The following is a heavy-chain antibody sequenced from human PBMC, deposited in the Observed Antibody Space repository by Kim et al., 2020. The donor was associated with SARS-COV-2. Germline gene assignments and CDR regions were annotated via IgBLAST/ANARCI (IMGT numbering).Heavy chain of an antibody. V-gene: IGHV4-39*01. CDR1: GGSISSSSYY. CDR2: IYYSGST. J-gene: IGHJ5*02. CDR3: SRHGRNWFDP. Sequence: SETLSLTCTVSGGSISSSSYYWGWIRQPPGKGLEWIGSIYYSGSTYYNPSLKSRVTISVDTSKNQFSLKLSSVTAADTAVYYCSRHGRNWFDPWGQGTLVTVSS.